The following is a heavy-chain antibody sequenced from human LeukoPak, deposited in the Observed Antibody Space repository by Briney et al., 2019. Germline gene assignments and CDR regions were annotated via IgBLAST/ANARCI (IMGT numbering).Heavy chain of an antibody. CDR1: GDTFNTYA. CDR3: ARGTSRIEY. J-gene: IGHJ4*02. D-gene: IGHD2-2*01. Sequence: EASVKVSCKASGDTFNTYAITWVRQAPGQGLEWMGRIVPIVGIANYAQRFKGRLTITADKSTSTVYMDLSSLTSEDTSVYYCARGTSRIEYWGQGTLITVST. V-gene: IGHV1-69*04. CDR2: IVPIVGIA.